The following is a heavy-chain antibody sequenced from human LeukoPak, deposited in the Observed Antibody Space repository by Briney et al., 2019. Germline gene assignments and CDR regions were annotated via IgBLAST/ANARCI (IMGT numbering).Heavy chain of an antibody. V-gene: IGHV4-34*01. CDR1: GGSFSGNY. Sequence: SETLSLTCAVYGGSFSGNYWNWIRQPPGKGLEWIGEINDSGRTNYNPSLKSRVSISVDTSTKQFSLKLSSVTAADTAVYYCARLKYRSAGHWDYWGQGTLVIVSS. CDR2: INDSGRT. CDR3: ARLKYRSAGHWDY. J-gene: IGHJ4*02. D-gene: IGHD6-19*01.